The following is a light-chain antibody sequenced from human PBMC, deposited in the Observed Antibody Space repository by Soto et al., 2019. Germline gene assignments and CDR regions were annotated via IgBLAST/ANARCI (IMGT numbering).Light chain of an antibody. J-gene: IGLJ1*01. Sequence: QSALTQPASVSGSPGQSITVSCTGSSSDFGDDKYVSWYQQHPGKAPKLIIFEVFFRPSGLSSRLSGSKSGNTASLTISGLQAEDEADYYCSSYTSGDTYVFGSGTKLTVL. CDR2: EVF. CDR3: SSYTSGDTYV. V-gene: IGLV2-14*01. CDR1: SSDFGDDKY.